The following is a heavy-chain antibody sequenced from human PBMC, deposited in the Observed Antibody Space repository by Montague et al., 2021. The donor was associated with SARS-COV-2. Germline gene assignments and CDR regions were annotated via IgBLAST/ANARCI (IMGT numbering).Heavy chain of an antibody. J-gene: IGHJ4*02. V-gene: IGHV4-38-2*01. CDR3: ARRGYTGSDYFDY. CDR1: GFSISSGFY. D-gene: IGHD5-12*01. Sequence: SDTLSLTRSVSGFSISSGFYWAWIRQSPGRGPEWIGTVYHSGYTXYNPSLKGRVTVPIDTSKNQFSLTVTSVTAADTAVYFCARRGYTGSDYFDYWGQGTLVTVSS. CDR2: VYHSGYT.